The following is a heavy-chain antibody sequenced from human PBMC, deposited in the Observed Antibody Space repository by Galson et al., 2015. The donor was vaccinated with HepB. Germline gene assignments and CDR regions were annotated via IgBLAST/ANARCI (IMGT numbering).Heavy chain of an antibody. CDR2: IYWDDDN. V-gene: IGHV2-5*02. CDR3: AHGSGWLFDY. J-gene: IGHJ4*02. Sequence: PGKALEWLALIYWDDDNHYSPSLKSRLSITKDTSKNQVVLTMTNMDPVDTATYYCAHGSGWLFDYWGQGTLVTVSS. D-gene: IGHD6-19*01.